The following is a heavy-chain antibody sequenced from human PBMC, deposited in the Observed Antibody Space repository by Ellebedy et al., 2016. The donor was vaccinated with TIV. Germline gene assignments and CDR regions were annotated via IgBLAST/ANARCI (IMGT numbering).Heavy chain of an antibody. CDR1: GFTFSGYA. V-gene: IGHV3-64*04. J-gene: IGHJ4*02. D-gene: IGHD1-26*01. Sequence: PGGSLRLSCSASGFTFSGYAFHWVRQAPRKRLEYVSAISGNGLTTHYADSVKGRFTIPRDHSKNTLYLQMNSLRAEDTAVYYCARGGGVVGPTTNFAFWGQGTLVTVSS. CDR2: ISGNGLTT. CDR3: ARGGGVVGPTTNFAF.